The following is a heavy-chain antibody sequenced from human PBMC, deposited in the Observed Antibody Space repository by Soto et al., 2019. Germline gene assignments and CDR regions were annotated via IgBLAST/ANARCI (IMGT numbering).Heavy chain of an antibody. CDR3: ARWQGPLLVFDY. CDR2: IYYSGST. J-gene: IGHJ4*02. Sequence: SETLSLTCTVSGGSISSGGYYWSWIRQHPGKGLEWIGYIYYSGSTYYNPPLKSRVTISVDTSKNQFSLKLSSVTAADTAVYYCARWQGPLLVFDYWGQGTLVTVSS. V-gene: IGHV4-31*03. CDR1: GGSISSGGYY.